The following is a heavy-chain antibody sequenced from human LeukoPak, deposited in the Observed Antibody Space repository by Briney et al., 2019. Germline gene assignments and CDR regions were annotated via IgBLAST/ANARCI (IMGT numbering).Heavy chain of an antibody. Sequence: KPSETLSLTCSVSGGSISGYYWSWIRQPPGKGLEWIGHIYTSGSTNYNPSLKSRLTISVDTSKNQFFLQLTSVSAADTAVYYCARHKAYSGYDFLDYWGQGTLVTVSS. J-gene: IGHJ4*02. D-gene: IGHD5-12*01. CDR3: ARHKAYSGYDFLDY. CDR2: IYTSGST. CDR1: GGSISGYY. V-gene: IGHV4-4*09.